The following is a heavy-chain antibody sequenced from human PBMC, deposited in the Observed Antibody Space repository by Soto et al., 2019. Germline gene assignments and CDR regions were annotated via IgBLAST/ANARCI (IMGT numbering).Heavy chain of an antibody. CDR3: VMSSTALLLRHSWFDT. Sequence: EVQLVESGGGLVKPGGSLRLSCAASGFTFNTYDMNWVRQAPGKGLEWVSSITTSSAYIYYADSLKGRITICRDNAKNALLLQMNSLRAEDTAVYYCVMSSTALLLRHSWFDTWGQGTLVTVSS. D-gene: IGHD2-21*01. V-gene: IGHV3-21*01. CDR2: ITTSSAYI. J-gene: IGHJ5*02. CDR1: GFTFNTYD.